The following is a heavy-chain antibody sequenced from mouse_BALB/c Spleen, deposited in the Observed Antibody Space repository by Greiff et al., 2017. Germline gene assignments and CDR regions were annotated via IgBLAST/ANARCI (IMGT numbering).Heavy chain of an antibody. CDR1: GFTFSSYA. D-gene: IGHD1-2*01. CDR2: ISSGGSYT. Sequence: EVKLMESGGGLVKPGGSLKLSCAASGFTFSSYAMSWVRQSPEKRLEWVAEISSGGSYTYYPDTVTGRFTISRDNAKNTLYLEMSSLRSEDTAMYYCARGTATVDYYAMDYWGQGTSVTVSS. J-gene: IGHJ4*01. CDR3: ARGTATVDYYAMDY. V-gene: IGHV5-9-4*01.